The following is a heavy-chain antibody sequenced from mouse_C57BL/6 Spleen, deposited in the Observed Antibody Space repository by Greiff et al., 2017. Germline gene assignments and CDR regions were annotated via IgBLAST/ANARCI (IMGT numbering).Heavy chain of an antibody. CDR2: INPGSGGT. D-gene: IGHD2-14*01. CDR1: GYAFTNYL. CDR3: ARGGYDEGFDY. Sequence: QVQLQQSGAELVRPGTSVKVSCTASGYAFTNYLIEWVKQRPGQGLEWIGVINPGSGGTNYNEKFKGKATLTADKSSSTAYMQLSSLTSEDSAVYFCARGGYDEGFDYWGKGTTLTVSS. V-gene: IGHV1-54*01. J-gene: IGHJ2*01.